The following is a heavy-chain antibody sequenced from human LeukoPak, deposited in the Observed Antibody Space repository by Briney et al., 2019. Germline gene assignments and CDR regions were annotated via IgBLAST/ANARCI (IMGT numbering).Heavy chain of an antibody. Sequence: PSETLSLTCTVSGGSISSGSYYWRWLRQPAGKGLEWIGRIYTSGSTNYNPSLKSRVTISVDTSKNQFSLKLSSVTAADTAVYYCASGSSYDSSGYQYWGQGTLVTVSS. CDR2: IYTSGST. J-gene: IGHJ4*02. CDR3: ASGSSYDSSGYQY. D-gene: IGHD3-22*01. V-gene: IGHV4-61*02. CDR1: GGSISSGSYY.